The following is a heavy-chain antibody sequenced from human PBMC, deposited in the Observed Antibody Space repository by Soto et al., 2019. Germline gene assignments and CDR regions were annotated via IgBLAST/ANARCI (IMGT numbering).Heavy chain of an antibody. V-gene: IGHV3-30-3*01. CDR2: ISYDGSNK. CDR1: GFTFISYA. Sequence: QVQLVESGGGVVQPGRSLRLSCAASGFTFISYAMHWVRQAPGKGLEWVAVISYDGSNKYYADSVKGRFTISRDNSKNTLYLQMNSLRAEDTSVYYCARVGGSYYREPFEYWGQVTLVTVYS. CDR3: ARVGGSYYREPFEY. D-gene: IGHD1-26*01. J-gene: IGHJ4*02.